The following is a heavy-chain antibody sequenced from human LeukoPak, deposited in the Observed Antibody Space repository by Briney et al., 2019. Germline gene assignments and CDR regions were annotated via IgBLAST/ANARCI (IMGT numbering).Heavy chain of an antibody. D-gene: IGHD2-15*01. CDR3: ARERAVQGYCSGGSCYINDY. CDR2: INPNSGGT. J-gene: IGHJ4*02. CDR1: GYTFTGYY. V-gene: IGHV1-2*02. Sequence: GASVKVSCKASGYTFTGYYMHWVRQAPGQGLEWMGWINPNSGGTNYAQKFQGRVTTTRDTSISTAYMELSRLRSDDTAVYYCARERAVQGYCSGGSCYINDYWGQGTLVTVSS.